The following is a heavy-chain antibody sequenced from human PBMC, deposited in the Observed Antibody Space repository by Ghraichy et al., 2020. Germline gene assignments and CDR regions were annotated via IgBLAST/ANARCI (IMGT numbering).Heavy chain of an antibody. CDR3: ARAMDSGSYHGAFDI. CDR1: GGSISSYY. Sequence: SETLSLTCTVSGGSISSYYWSWIRQPPGKGLEWIGYIYYSGSTNYNPSLKSRVTISVDTSKNQFSLKLSSVTAADTAVYYCARAMDSGSYHGAFDIWGQGTMVTVSS. D-gene: IGHD1-26*01. J-gene: IGHJ3*02. CDR2: IYYSGST. V-gene: IGHV4-59*01.